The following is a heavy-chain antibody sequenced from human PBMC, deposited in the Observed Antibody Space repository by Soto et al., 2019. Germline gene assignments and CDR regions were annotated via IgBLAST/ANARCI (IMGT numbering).Heavy chain of an antibody. CDR3: ARHPRPTYGDYADY. CDR2: LQYDGSDI. V-gene: IGHV3-33*05. J-gene: IGHJ4*02. D-gene: IGHD4-17*01. Sequence: QVQLVESGGTVVQPGTSLRLSCVASGFTFSNYGMHWARQAPGKGLEWVAYLQYDGSDIHYSDSVQGRFTISRDNSRNTLYLQMNSLRAEDTARYYCARHPRPTYGDYADYWGQGTLVTVSS. CDR1: GFTFSNYG.